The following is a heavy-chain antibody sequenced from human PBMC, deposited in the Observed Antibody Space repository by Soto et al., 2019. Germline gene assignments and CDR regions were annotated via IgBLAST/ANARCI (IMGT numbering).Heavy chain of an antibody. CDR2: INAGNGNT. V-gene: IGHV1-3*01. D-gene: IGHD3-3*01. J-gene: IGHJ6*03. CDR1: GYTFTSYA. CDR3: AKSFSLYYYYMDV. Sequence: QVQLVQSGAEVKKPGASVKVSCKASGYTFTSYAMHWVRQTPGQRLEWMGWINAGNGNTKYSQKFQGRVTITRDTSASTAYMELSSLRSEDTAVSYCAKSFSLYYYYMDVWGKGTTVTVSS.